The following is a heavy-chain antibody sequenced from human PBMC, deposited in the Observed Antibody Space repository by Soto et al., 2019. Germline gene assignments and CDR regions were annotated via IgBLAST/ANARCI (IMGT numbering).Heavy chain of an antibody. CDR2: ISYDGSKK. J-gene: IGHJ4*02. V-gene: IGHV3-33*05. CDR3: VRDGGDFDY. D-gene: IGHD3-10*01. Sequence: QVQLVESGGGVVQPGMSLRLSCAASGFIFSNYGIPWVRQAPGKGLEWVAIISYDGSKKYYADSVKGRFTISRDDSKNMVYLQMNSLRGEDTAMYYCVRDGGDFDYWGQGTLVTVSS. CDR1: GFIFSNYG.